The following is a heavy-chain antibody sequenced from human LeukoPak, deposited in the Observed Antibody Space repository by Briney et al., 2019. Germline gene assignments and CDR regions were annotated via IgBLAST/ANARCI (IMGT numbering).Heavy chain of an antibody. CDR3: AKDGLRGYDFDS. CDR2: ISNAAGTT. V-gene: IGHV3-23*01. Sequence: GGSLRLSRATSGFTFGTYAMSWVRQGPGKGLEWVARISNAAGTTNYADSVRGRFTISRDNSHNTLYLQMSSLRVEDTAEYYCAKDGLRGYDFDSWGQGTLVIVSS. CDR1: GFTFGTYA. J-gene: IGHJ5*01. D-gene: IGHD5-12*01.